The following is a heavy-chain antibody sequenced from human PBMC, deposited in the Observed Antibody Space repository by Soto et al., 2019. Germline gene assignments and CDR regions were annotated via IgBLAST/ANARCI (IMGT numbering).Heavy chain of an antibody. D-gene: IGHD1-26*01. CDR1: GYSISSSNW. CDR3: AAGGIVGATTADY. V-gene: IGHV4-28*01. Sequence: QVQLQESGPGLVKPSDTLSLTCAVSGYSISSSNWWGWIRQPPGKGLEWIGYIYYSGSTYYNPSLKRRVTXSXDXXKNQFSLKLSSVTAVDTAVYYCAAGGIVGATTADYWGQGTLVTVSS. J-gene: IGHJ4*02. CDR2: IYYSGST.